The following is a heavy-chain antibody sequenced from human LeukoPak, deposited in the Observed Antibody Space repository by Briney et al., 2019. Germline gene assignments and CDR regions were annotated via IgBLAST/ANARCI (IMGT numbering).Heavy chain of an antibody. D-gene: IGHD3-10*01. Sequence: ASVEVSCKAFGYGFTSYYIHWVRQAPGQGLEWMGIINPSVGGTTYARKFQGRVTMTRDTSTSTVYMELSSPRSEDTAVYYCARHGSGRYYPAEGRVDYWGQGTLVTVSS. CDR2: INPSVGGT. CDR3: ARHGSGRYYPAEGRVDY. CDR1: GYGFTSYY. J-gene: IGHJ4*02. V-gene: IGHV1-46*03.